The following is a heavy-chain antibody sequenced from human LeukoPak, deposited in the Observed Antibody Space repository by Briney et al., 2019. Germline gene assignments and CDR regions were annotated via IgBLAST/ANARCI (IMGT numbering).Heavy chain of an antibody. Sequence: GTLRLSCAASGFTFSSYGMSWVRQAPGKGLEWVSSISSSSSYIYYADSVKGRFTISRDNAKNSLYLQMNSLRAEDTAVYYCARGVPYGLNVAPTESTQGGQGTLVTVSS. CDR3: ARGVPYGLNVAPTESTQ. D-gene: IGHD2-15*01. CDR2: ISSSSSYI. J-gene: IGHJ4*02. CDR1: GFTFSSYG. V-gene: IGHV3-21*01.